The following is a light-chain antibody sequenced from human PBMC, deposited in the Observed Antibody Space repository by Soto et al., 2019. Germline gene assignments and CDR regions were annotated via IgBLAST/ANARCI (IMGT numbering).Light chain of an antibody. V-gene: IGLV3-21*04. CDR2: YDS. Sequence: SYELTQPPSVSVAPGKTARITCGGNNIGSKSVHWYQQKPGQAPVLVIYYDSDRPSGIPERFSGSNSGNTATLTISRVEAGDEADYYCQVWDSSSAYAFGTGTKLTVL. J-gene: IGLJ1*01. CDR3: QVWDSSSAYA. CDR1: NIGSKS.